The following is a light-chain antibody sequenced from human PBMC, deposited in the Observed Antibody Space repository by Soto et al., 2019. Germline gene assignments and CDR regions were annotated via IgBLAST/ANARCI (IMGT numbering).Light chain of an antibody. V-gene: IGKV1-6*01. CDR1: QGISND. CDR2: AAS. J-gene: IGKJ4*01. Sequence: AIQMTQSPSSLSASVGDRVTITFRASQGISNDLGWYQQKPGKAPKLLIYAASSLQSGVPSRFSGIGSGTDFTLTISSLQPEDFATYYGLQDYNYPLTFGGGTKVEIK. CDR3: LQDYNYPLT.